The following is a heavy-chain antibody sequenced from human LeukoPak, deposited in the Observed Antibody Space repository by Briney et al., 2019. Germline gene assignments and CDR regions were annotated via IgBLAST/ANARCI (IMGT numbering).Heavy chain of an antibody. CDR3: ARRPLVYAFDI. CDR1: GDTFSSYY. CDR2: INPNSGGT. D-gene: IGHD6-6*01. Sequence: ASVKVSCKASGDTFSSYYMHWVRQAPGQGLEWMGWINPNSGGTNYAQKFQGRVTMTRDTSISTAYMELSRLRSDDTAVYYCARRPLVYAFDIWGQGTMVTVSS. J-gene: IGHJ3*02. V-gene: IGHV1-2*02.